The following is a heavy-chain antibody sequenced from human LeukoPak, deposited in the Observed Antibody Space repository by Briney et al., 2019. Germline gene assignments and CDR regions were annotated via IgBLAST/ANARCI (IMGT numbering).Heavy chain of an antibody. D-gene: IGHD3-16*01. CDR3: ARDGGGTDY. V-gene: IGHV3-48*02. CDR2: ISSSGSTV. Sequence: GGSLRLSCAASGFTFSSYAMNWVRQAPGKGLEWVSYISSSGSTVYYADSVKGRLTISRDNAEKSLYVQMNSLRDEDTAVYYCARDGGGTDYWGQGTLVTVSS. CDR1: GFTFSSYA. J-gene: IGHJ4*02.